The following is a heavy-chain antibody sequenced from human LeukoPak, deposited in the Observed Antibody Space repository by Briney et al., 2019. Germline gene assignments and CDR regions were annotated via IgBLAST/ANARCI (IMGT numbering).Heavy chain of an antibody. CDR1: GGSIGTYY. CDR2: IYTSGGT. Sequence: SETLSLTCTVPGGSIGTYYWSWIRQPPGKGLEWIGYIYTSGGTNYNPSLKSRVTISVDTSKNQFSLRLTSVTAADTAVYYCASQPAGSWFDPWGPGTLVTVSS. CDR3: ASQPAGSWFDP. V-gene: IGHV4-4*09. J-gene: IGHJ5*02. D-gene: IGHD1-14*01.